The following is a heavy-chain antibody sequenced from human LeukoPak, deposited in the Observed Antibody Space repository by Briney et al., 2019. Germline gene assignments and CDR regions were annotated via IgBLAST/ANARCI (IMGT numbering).Heavy chain of an antibody. Sequence: ASVKVSCKASGYTFTGYYIHWVRQAPGQGLEWVGRINPNNGGTNYAQKFQGRVTMTRDMSMSTAYMELSRLRSVDTAVYYCAGEDNSSGYRPFDTWGQGTMVTVPS. CDR3: AGEDNSSGYRPFDT. J-gene: IGHJ3*02. V-gene: IGHV1-2*06. D-gene: IGHD3-22*01. CDR1: GYTFTGYY. CDR2: INPNNGGT.